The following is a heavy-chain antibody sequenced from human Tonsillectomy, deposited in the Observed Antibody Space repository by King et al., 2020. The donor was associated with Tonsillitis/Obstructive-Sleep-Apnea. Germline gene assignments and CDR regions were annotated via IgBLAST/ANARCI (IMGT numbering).Heavy chain of an antibody. CDR3: ARGLLLIASAGRHDMSPAFDI. D-gene: IGHD6-13*01. Sequence: VQLQESGPGLVKPSETLSLTCTVSGGSISSYYWSWIRQPPGKGLEWIGYIYYSGSTNYNPSLKSRVTISVDTSKNQFSLKLSSVTAADTAVYYCARGLLLIASAGRHDMSPAFDIWGQGTMVTVSS. V-gene: IGHV4-59*01. CDR2: IYYSGST. J-gene: IGHJ3*02. CDR1: GGSISSYY.